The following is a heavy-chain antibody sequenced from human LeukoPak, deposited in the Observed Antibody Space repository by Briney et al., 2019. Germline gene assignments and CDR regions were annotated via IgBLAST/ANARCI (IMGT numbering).Heavy chain of an antibody. CDR3: AKLSYDSSGYPDY. CDR1: GFTFSSYA. V-gene: IGHV3-23*01. CDR2: ISGSGGST. J-gene: IGHJ4*02. D-gene: IGHD3-22*01. Sequence: GGSLRLSCAASGFTFSSYAMSWVRQAPGKGLEWVSAISGSGGSTYYADSVKGRLTISRDNSKNTLYLQMNSLRAEDTAVYYCAKLSYDSSGYPDYWGQGTLVTVSS.